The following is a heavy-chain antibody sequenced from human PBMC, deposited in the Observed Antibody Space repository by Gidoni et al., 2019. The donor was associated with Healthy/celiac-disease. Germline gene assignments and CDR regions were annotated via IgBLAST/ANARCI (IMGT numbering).Heavy chain of an antibody. V-gene: IGHV3-30*04. J-gene: IGHJ4*02. D-gene: IGHD1-26*01. CDR2: ISYDGSNK. CDR1: GFTFSSYA. Sequence: QVQLVESGGGVVQPGRSLRLSCAASGFTFSSYAMPWVRQAPGKGLEWVAVISYDGSNKYYADSVKGRFTISRDNSKNTLYLQMNSLRAEDTAVYYCARPSGSYYYFDYWGQGTLVTVSS. CDR3: ARPSGSYYYFDY.